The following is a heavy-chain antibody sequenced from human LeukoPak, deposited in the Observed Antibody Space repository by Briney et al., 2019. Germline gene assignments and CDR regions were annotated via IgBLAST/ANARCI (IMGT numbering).Heavy chain of an antibody. J-gene: IGHJ4*02. CDR1: GFTFSSYA. CDR3: ARDGLADGYYYGSGSYLDY. CDR2: ISYDGSNK. D-gene: IGHD3-10*01. V-gene: IGHV3-30*04. Sequence: GGSLRLSCAASGFTFSSYAMNWVRQAPGKGLEWVAVISYDGSNKYYADSVKGRFTISRDNSKHTLYLQMNSLRAEDTAVYYWARDGLADGYYYGSGSYLDYWGQGTLVTVSS.